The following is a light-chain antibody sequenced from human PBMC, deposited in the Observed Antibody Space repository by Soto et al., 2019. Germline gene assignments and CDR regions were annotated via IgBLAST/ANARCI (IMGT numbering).Light chain of an antibody. J-gene: IGKJ5*01. CDR2: SAX. Sequence: AVTQSAGTLSLSLGESGTLACRASQNVGTLYLAWFPQKSGQAPRLLXXSAXRRATGIPDRFTGSGSGTDFALTISRLEPEDFTVYYGQQYGSAPTRTLGQGTRLEIK. CDR3: QQYGSAPTRT. CDR1: QNVGTLY. V-gene: IGKV3-20*01.